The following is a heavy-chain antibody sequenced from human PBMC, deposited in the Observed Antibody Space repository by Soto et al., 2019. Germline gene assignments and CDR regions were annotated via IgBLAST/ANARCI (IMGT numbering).Heavy chain of an antibody. V-gene: IGHV1-18*01. CDR2: ISAYNGNT. D-gene: IGHD1-1*01. J-gene: IGHJ6*02. CDR1: GYTFTSYG. Sequence: VASVKVSCKASGYTFTSYGISWVRQAPGQGLEWMGWISAYNGNTNYAQKLQGRVTMTTDTSTSTAYMELRSLRSDDTAVYYCERDTSWNDDSYGMDVWGQGTTVNVSS. CDR3: ERDTSWNDDSYGMDV.